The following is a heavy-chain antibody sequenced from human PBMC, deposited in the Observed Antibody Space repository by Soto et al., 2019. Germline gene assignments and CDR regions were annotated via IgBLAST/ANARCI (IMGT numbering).Heavy chain of an antibody. V-gene: IGHV3-21*01. J-gene: IGHJ5*02. Sequence: EVQLVESGGGLVKPGGSLRLSCAASGFTFSSYSMNWVRQAPGKGLEWVSSISSSSSYIYYADSVKGRFTISRDNAKNSLYLQMNSLRAEDTAVYYCARKRITMVRGVGWFDPWGQGTLVTVSS. CDR1: GFTFSSYS. D-gene: IGHD3-10*01. CDR3: ARKRITMVRGVGWFDP. CDR2: ISSSSSYI.